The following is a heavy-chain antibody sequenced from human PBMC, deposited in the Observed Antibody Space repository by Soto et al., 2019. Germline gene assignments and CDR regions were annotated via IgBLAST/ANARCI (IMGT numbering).Heavy chain of an antibody. CDR3: TTDRGAEYDCGDYGDVHDFDD. D-gene: IGHD4-17*01. CDR1: GFTFSNAW. J-gene: IGHJ4*02. CDR2: TKSKTEGGTT. V-gene: IGHV3-15*01. Sequence: GGSLRLSCAASGFTFSNAWMSWVRQAPGKGLEWVGRTKSKTEGGTTDYAAPVKGRFTIPRDDSKNTLYLQMNSLKTEDTAVYYCTTDRGAEYDCGDYGDVHDFDDWGQGTLVTVSS.